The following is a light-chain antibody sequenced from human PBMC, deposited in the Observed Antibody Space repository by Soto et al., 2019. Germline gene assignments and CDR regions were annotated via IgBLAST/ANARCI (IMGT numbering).Light chain of an antibody. CDR1: SSDVGAYNY. V-gene: IGLV2-14*01. Sequence: QSALTQPASVSGSPGQSITISCTGTSSDVGAYNYVSWYQQYPGKAPKPMIYEVSNRPSGVSNRFSGSKSGNTASLTISGLQAEDEADYYCSSYTSSSTLVFGTGTKVTVL. CDR3: SSYTSSSTLV. J-gene: IGLJ1*01. CDR2: EVS.